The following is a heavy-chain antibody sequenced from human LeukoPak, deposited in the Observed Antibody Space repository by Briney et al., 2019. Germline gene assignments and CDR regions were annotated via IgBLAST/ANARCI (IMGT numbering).Heavy chain of an antibody. Sequence: GGSLRLSCAASGFTFDDYAMHWVRQAPGKGLEWVSGISWNSGSIGYADSVKGRFTISRDNAKNSLYLQMNSLRAEDTALYYCAKDTGGSSGWYAIFDYWGQGTLVTVSS. V-gene: IGHV3-9*01. D-gene: IGHD6-19*01. J-gene: IGHJ4*02. CDR1: GFTFDDYA. CDR3: AKDTGGSSGWYAIFDY. CDR2: ISWNSGSI.